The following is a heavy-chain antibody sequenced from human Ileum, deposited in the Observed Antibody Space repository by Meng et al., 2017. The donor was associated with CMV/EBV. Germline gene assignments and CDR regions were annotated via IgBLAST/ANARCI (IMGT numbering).Heavy chain of an antibody. J-gene: IGHJ4*02. CDR3: AREENTVNQFEY. Sequence: QVHLQEPGPGLVKPSATLSLTCAVSGGSISTYYWTWVRQPAGKGLEWIGRINAGGSTNDNPSLKSRVTMSVDTSKNQFSLKVTSVTAADTAVYYCAREENTVNQFEYWGQGTLVTVSS. CDR2: INAGGST. D-gene: IGHD4-17*01. CDR1: GGSISTYY. V-gene: IGHV4-4*07.